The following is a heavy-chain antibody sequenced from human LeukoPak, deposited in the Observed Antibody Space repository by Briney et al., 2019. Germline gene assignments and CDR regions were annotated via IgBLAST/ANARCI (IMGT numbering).Heavy chain of an antibody. D-gene: IGHD5-18*01. CDR1: GFTFSSYA. Sequence: AGGSLRLSCAASGFTFSSYAMSWVRQAPGKGLGWVSAISGSGGSTYYADSVKGRFTISRDNSKNTLYLQMNSLRAEDTAVYYCAKDSSGYSYGTIDYWGQGTLVTVSS. J-gene: IGHJ4*02. CDR3: AKDSSGYSYGTIDY. CDR2: ISGSGGST. V-gene: IGHV3-23*01.